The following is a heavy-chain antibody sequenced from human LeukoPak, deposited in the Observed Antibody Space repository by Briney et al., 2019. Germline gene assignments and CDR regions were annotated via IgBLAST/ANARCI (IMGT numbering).Heavy chain of an antibody. D-gene: IGHD3-16*01. CDR2: IHYSGST. CDR1: GGSISSYY. V-gene: IGHV4-59*01. J-gene: IGHJ4*02. CDR3: ARDRLGNTVDY. Sequence: PSETLSLTCTVSGGSISSYYWTWIRQPPGKGLEWLGYIHYSGSTNYNPSLKSRVTMSVDTSNNQFSLKLNSVTAADTAVYYCARDRLGNTVDYWGQGALVTVSS.